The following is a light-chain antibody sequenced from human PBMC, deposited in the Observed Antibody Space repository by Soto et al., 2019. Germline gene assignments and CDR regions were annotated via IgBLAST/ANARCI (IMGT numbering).Light chain of an antibody. CDR2: DVI. Sequence: QSALTQPHSVSGSPGPSVTISCTGTSSDVGGYKYVSWYQQHPGKAPKLMIYDVIKRPSGVPDRFSGSKSGNTASLTISGLQSEDEADYYCSSYAGRYTFVFGTGTKLTVL. J-gene: IGLJ1*01. CDR1: SSDVGGYKY. CDR3: SSYAGRYTFV. V-gene: IGLV2-11*01.